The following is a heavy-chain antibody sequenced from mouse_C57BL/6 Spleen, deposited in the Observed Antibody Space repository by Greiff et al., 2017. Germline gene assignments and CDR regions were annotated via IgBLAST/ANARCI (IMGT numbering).Heavy chain of an antibody. CDR1: GYTFTSYW. Sequence: QVQLQQPGAELVKPGASVKMSCKASGYTFTSYWITWVKQRPGQGLEWIGDIYPGSGSTNYNEKFKGKATLTVDTSSSTAYMQLSSLTSEDSAVYYCARDCSNYSYAMDYWGQGTSVTVSS. CDR2: IYPGSGST. CDR3: ARDCSNYSYAMDY. V-gene: IGHV1-55*01. D-gene: IGHD2-5*01. J-gene: IGHJ4*01.